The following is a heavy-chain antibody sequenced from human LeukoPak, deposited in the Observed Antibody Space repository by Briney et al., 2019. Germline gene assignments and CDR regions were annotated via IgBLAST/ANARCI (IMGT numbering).Heavy chain of an antibody. CDR3: ARAVPGDAFDI. Sequence: SVKVSCKASGGTFSSYAISWVPQAPGQRLEWMGRIIPIFGTANYAQKFQGRVTITTDESTSTAYMELSSLRSEDTAVYYCARAVPGDAFDIWGQGTMVTVSS. V-gene: IGHV1-69*05. CDR1: GGTFSSYA. J-gene: IGHJ3*02. D-gene: IGHD1-14*01. CDR2: IIPIFGTA.